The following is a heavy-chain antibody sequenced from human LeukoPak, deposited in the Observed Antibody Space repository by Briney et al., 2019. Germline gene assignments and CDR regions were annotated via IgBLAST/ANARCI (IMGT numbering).Heavy chain of an antibody. CDR3: AKNAYCGGDCYSREPLDY. CDR1: GFTFSSYA. CDR2: ISRSGGST. V-gene: IGHV3-23*01. J-gene: IGHJ4*02. Sequence: PRGSLRLSCAASGFTFSSYAMSWVRQAPGKGLEWVSAISRSGGSTYYADSVKGRFTISRENSKNTLYLQMNSLRAEDTAVYYCAKNAYCGGDCYSREPLDYWGQGTLVTVSS. D-gene: IGHD2-21*02.